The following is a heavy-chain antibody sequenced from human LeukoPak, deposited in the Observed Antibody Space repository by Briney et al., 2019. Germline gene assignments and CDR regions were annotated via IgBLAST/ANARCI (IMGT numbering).Heavy chain of an antibody. V-gene: IGHV1-18*01. CDR1: GYAFTKYG. J-gene: IGHJ4*02. D-gene: IGHD3-9*01. Sequence: GASVKVSCKASGYAFTKYGITWVRRAPGQGLEWMGWITTNNGKTKYAQIFQTRVTMTTDTSTNTAYMELRSLRSDDTAVYYCARGINFDVLTGYSEEFDYWGQGTLVTVSS. CDR3: ARGINFDVLTGYSEEFDY. CDR2: ITTNNGKT.